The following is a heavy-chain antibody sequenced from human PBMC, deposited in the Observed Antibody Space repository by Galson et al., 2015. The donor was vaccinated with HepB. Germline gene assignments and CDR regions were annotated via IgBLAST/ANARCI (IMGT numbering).Heavy chain of an antibody. CDR3: ARASSSSWYNDAFDI. J-gene: IGHJ3*02. CDR1: GFTFRNNY. CDR2: SSGDGTST. Sequence: SLRLSCAASGFTFRNNYMHWVRQAPGKGLLWVSRSSGDGTSTAYADSVKGRFSISRDNTKNTLYLQMNSLRDEDTAVYYCARASSSSWYNDAFDIWGQGTMVTVSS. D-gene: IGHD6-13*01. V-gene: IGHV3-74*01.